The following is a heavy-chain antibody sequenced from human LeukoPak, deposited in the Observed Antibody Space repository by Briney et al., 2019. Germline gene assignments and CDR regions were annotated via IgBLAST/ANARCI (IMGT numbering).Heavy chain of an antibody. Sequence: SSETLSLTCAISGGSISGTPYYWGWIRQPPGKGLEWIGSIYYSGSTYYNPSLKSRLTISVDTSKNQFSLKLSSVTAADTAVYYAARRSYGVAKVYYYYYYMDVWGKGTTVTVSS. CDR1: GGSISGTPYY. D-gene: IGHD3-10*01. CDR2: IYYSGST. V-gene: IGHV4-39*07. CDR3: ARRSYGVAKVYYYYYYMDV. J-gene: IGHJ6*03.